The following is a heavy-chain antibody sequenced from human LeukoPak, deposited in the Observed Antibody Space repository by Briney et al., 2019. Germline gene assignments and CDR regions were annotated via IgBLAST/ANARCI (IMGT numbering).Heavy chain of an antibody. Sequence: PGGSLRLSCAASGFTFSDYYMSWIRQAPGKGLEWVSNISSSSSYTNYADSVKGRFTISRDNAKNSLYLQMNSLRAEDTAVYYCARVPRITMVRGVIMAYYFDYWGQGTLVTVSS. CDR2: ISSSSSYT. CDR3: ARVPRITMVRGVIMAYYFDY. V-gene: IGHV3-11*05. CDR1: GFTFSDYY. D-gene: IGHD3-10*01. J-gene: IGHJ4*02.